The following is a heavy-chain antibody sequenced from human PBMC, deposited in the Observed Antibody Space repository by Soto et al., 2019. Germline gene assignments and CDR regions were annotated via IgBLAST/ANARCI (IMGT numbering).Heavy chain of an antibody. J-gene: IGHJ5*02. CDR2: IIPIFGTA. D-gene: IGHD6-19*01. Sequence: QVQLVQSGAEVKKPGSSVKVSCKASGGTFSSYAISWVRRAPGQGLEWMGGIIPIFGTANYAQKFQGRVTITADESTSTAYMELSSLRSEDTAVYYCAREPGYSSGWGSRWFDPWGQGTLVTVSS. CDR3: AREPGYSSGWGSRWFDP. CDR1: GGTFSSYA. V-gene: IGHV1-69*01.